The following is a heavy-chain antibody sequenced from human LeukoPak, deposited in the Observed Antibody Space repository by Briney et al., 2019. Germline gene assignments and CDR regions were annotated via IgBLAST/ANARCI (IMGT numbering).Heavy chain of an antibody. CDR2: INWSDGST. Sequence: RAGGSLRLSCAASGFTFDDYGMGWVRHAPGKGLEWVSGINWSDGSTAYADSVKGRFTISRDNAKNSLYLQMNSLRAEDTALYSCARVAYSAYDYPTLLPPFDYWGQGTLVTVSS. V-gene: IGHV3-20*04. J-gene: IGHJ4*02. D-gene: IGHD5-12*01. CDR3: ARVAYSAYDYPTLLPPFDY. CDR1: GFTFDDYG.